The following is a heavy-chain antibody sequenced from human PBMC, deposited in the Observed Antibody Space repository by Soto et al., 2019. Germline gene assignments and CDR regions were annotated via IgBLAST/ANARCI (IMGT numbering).Heavy chain of an antibody. CDR1: GFTFSSYA. V-gene: IGHV3-30-3*01. CDR3: ARTKLRFVVVVAATGWFDP. CDR2: ISYDGSNK. D-gene: IGHD2-15*01. J-gene: IGHJ5*02. Sequence: QVQLVESGGGVVQPGRSLRLSCAASGFTFSSYAMHWVRQAPGKGLEWVAVISYDGSNKYYADSVKGRFTISRDNSKNTLYLQMNSLRAEDTAVYYCARTKLRFVVVVAATGWFDPWGQGTLVTVSS.